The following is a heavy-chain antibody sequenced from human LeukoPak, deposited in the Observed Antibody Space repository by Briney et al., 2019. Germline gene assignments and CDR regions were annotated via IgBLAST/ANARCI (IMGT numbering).Heavy chain of an antibody. J-gene: IGHJ4*02. D-gene: IGHD2/OR15-2a*01. CDR1: GFTFSSYA. CDR3: AKDPPSSGTTFDY. V-gene: IGHV3-23*01. Sequence: GGSLRLSCAASGFTFSSYAMSWVRQAPGMGLEWVSTISGNGGATYYADSVKGRFTISRDNSKNTLYPQMNSLRAEDTAVYYCAKDPPSSGTTFDYWGQGTLVTVSS. CDR2: ISGNGGAT.